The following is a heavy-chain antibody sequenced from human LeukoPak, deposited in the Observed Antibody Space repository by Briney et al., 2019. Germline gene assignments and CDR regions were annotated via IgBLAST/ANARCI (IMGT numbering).Heavy chain of an antibody. J-gene: IGHJ4*02. Sequence: ASVKVSCTASGYTFTSYDINWVRQDTGQGLEWMGWMNPNSGNTGYAQKFQGRVTMTRNTSISTAYMELSSLRSEDTAVYYCARGFYYDSSGYLPYYFDYWGQGTLVTVSS. V-gene: IGHV1-8*01. CDR1: GYTFTSYD. D-gene: IGHD3-22*01. CDR3: ARGFYYDSSGYLPYYFDY. CDR2: MNPNSGNT.